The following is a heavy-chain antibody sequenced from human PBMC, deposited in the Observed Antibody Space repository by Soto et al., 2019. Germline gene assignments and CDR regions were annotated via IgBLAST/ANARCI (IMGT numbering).Heavy chain of an antibody. V-gene: IGHV5-51*01. CDR2: IYPADSAT. CDR3: ARHRYNSGTTDNDMDV. CDR1: RYSFTSHW. J-gene: IGHJ6*02. Sequence: GESLKIYCKGSRYSFTSHWIAWVRQRSGKGLEWMGTIYPADSATKYSPSVPGQVTISVDKSTRPAYLQYSSPKASDTAMYYCARHRYNSGTTDNDMDVWPQGTTVTVSS. D-gene: IGHD6-19*01.